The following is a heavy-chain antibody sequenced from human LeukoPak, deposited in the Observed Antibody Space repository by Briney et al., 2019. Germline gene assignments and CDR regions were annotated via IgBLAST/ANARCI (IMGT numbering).Heavy chain of an antibody. CDR2: IIPTFGTA. J-gene: IGHJ4*02. V-gene: IGHV1-69*13. CDR1: GGTFSSYA. D-gene: IGHD3-16*02. CDR3: ARETHYDYVWGSYRSPTFDY. Sequence: EASVKVSCKASGGTFSSYAISWVRQAPGQGLEWMGGIIPTFGTANYAQKFQGRVTITADESTSTAYMELSSLRSEDTAVYYCARETHYDYVWGSYRSPTFDYWGQGTLVTVSS.